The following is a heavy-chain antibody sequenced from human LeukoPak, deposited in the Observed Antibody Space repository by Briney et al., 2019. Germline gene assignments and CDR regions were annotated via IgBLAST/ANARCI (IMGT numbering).Heavy chain of an antibody. D-gene: IGHD2-2*01. CDR1: GGSISSGDYY. CDR2: IYYSGST. CDR3: ARADSVVVPAATSGAFDI. J-gene: IGHJ3*02. V-gene: IGHV4-30-4*08. Sequence: SQTLSLTCTVSGGSISSGDYYWNWIHQPPGKGLEWIGYIYYSGSTYYNPSLKSRVTISVDTSKNQFSLKLSSVTAADTAVYYCARADSVVVPAATSGAFDIWGQGTMVTVSS.